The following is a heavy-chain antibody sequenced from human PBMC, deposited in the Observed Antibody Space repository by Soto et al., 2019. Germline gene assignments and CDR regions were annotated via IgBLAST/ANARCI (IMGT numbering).Heavy chain of an antibody. D-gene: IGHD3-3*01. CDR1: GFTFSSYE. V-gene: IGHV3-48*03. J-gene: IGHJ4*02. CDR2: ISSGGTTI. CDR3: ARALDFWSGYLSD. Sequence: GGSLRLSCAASGFTFSSYEMNWVRQAPGKGLEWVSYISSGGTTIYYADSVKGRFTISRDNAKNSLDLQMNSLRVDDTAIYYCARALDFWSGYLSDWGQGTLVTVS.